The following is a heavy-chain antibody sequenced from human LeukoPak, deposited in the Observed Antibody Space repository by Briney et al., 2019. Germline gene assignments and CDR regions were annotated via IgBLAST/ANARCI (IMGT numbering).Heavy chain of an antibody. Sequence: PGGSLRLSCAASGFTFSSYGMSWVRQAPGKGLEWVSAISGSGGSTYYADSVKGRFTISRDNSKNTLYLQMNSLRAEDTAVYYCASYGSYWPYYYYYMDVWGKGTTVTISS. CDR3: ASYGSYWPYYYYYMDV. V-gene: IGHV3-23*01. CDR1: GFTFSSYG. J-gene: IGHJ6*03. D-gene: IGHD1-26*01. CDR2: ISGSGGST.